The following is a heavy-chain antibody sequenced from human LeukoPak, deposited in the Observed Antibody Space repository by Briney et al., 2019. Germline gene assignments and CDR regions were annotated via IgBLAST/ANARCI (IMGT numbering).Heavy chain of an antibody. J-gene: IGHJ4*02. V-gene: IGHV3-23*01. CDR3: AKVPPRNVYPAGEPRLG. CDR1: GFTFSSYA. CDR2: ISGSGGST. Sequence: PGGSLRLSCAASGFTFSSYAMSWVRQAPGKGLEWVSAISGSGGSTYYADSVKGRFTISRDNSKNTLYLQMNSLRAEDTAVYYCAKVPPRNVYPAGEPRLGWGQGTLVTVSS. D-gene: IGHD3-16*01.